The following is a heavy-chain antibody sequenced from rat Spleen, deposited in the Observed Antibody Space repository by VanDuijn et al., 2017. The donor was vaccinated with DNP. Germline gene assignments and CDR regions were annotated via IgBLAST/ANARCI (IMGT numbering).Heavy chain of an antibody. V-gene: IGHV5-31*01. Sequence: EVQLVESGGGPVQPGRSLKLSCVASGFIFSNYWMTWIRQAPGKGLEWVASISNTGDNTYYSDSVKGRFSLSRDNAKSTLYLKMDSLRSEDTATYYCTTGVVDYWGQGVMVTVSS. CDR1: GFIFSNYW. J-gene: IGHJ2*01. D-gene: IGHD1-1*01. CDR2: ISNTGDNT. CDR3: TTGVVDY.